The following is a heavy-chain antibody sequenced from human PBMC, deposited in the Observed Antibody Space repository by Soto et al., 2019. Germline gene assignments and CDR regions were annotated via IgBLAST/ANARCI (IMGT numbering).Heavy chain of an antibody. J-gene: IGHJ6*02. Sequence: PSETLSLTCAVYGGSFSGYYWSWIRQPPGKGLEWIGEINHSGSTNYNPSLKSRVTISVDTSKNQCSLKLSSVTAADTAVYYCAEGGVAAAGTMGQDYYYGMDVWGQGTTVTVSS. CDR2: INHSGST. V-gene: IGHV4-34*01. CDR3: AEGGVAAAGTMGQDYYYGMDV. CDR1: GGSFSGYY. D-gene: IGHD6-13*01.